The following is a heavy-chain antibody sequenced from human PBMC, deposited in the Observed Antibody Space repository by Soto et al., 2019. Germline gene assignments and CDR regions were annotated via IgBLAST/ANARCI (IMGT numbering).Heavy chain of an antibody. Sequence: GGSLRLSCAASGFTFSSYAMSWVRQAPGKGLEWVAVISYDGSNKYYADSVKGRFTISRDNSKNTLYLQMNSLRAEDTAVYYCAREGVAGKYGMDVWGQGTTVTVS. CDR1: GFTFSSYA. D-gene: IGHD6-19*01. CDR3: AREGVAGKYGMDV. J-gene: IGHJ6*02. CDR2: ISYDGSNK. V-gene: IGHV3-30-3*01.